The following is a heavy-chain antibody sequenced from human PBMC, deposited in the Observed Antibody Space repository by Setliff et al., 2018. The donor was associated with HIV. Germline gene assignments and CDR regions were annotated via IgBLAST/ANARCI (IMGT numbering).Heavy chain of an antibody. V-gene: IGHV1-69*10. CDR1: GGTSNKYA. J-gene: IGHJ4*02. D-gene: IGHD3-10*01. Sequence: SVKVSCKASGGTSNKYAINWARQAPGQGLEWMGQFIPVLDITNYAQKFQGRVTITADASSSTMYMELSGLRSEDTAVYYCARVPISGPRKWTLGYWGQGTLVTVSS. CDR2: FIPVLDIT. CDR3: ARVPISGPRKWTLGY.